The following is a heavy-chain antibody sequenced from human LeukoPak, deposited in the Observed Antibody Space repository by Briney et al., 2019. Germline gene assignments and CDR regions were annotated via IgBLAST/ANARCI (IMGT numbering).Heavy chain of an antibody. V-gene: IGHV4-4*02. Sequence: SETLSLTCAVSGGSISSSNWWSWVRQPPGKGLEWIGEIYHSGSTNYNPSLKGRVTISVDKSKNQFSLRLSSVTAADTAVYYCARVTGYMTEDYFDYWGQGTLITVSS. J-gene: IGHJ4*02. CDR2: IYHSGST. D-gene: IGHD6-13*01. CDR1: GGSISSSNW. CDR3: ARVTGYMTEDYFDY.